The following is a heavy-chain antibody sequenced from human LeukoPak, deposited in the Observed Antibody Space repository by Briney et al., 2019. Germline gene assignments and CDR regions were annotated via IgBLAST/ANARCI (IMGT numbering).Heavy chain of an antibody. CDR2: ISYDGSNK. CDR3: ARDCSGGSCYSRDPFDY. J-gene: IGHJ4*02. CDR1: GFTFSSYA. V-gene: IGHV3-30-3*01. Sequence: GGSLRLSCAASGFTFSSYAMHWVRQAPGKGLEWVAVISYDGSNKYYADSVKGRFTISRDNSKNTLYLQMNSLRAEDTAVYYRARDCSGGSCYSRDPFDYWGQGTLVTVSS. D-gene: IGHD2-15*01.